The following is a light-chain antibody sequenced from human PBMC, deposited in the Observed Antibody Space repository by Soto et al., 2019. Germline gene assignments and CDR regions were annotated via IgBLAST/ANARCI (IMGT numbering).Light chain of an antibody. CDR2: TNN. Sequence: QSVLTQPPSASGTPGQRVTISCSGSSSNIGSNTVNWYQQLPGTAPKLLIYTNNQRPSGVPDRFSGSKSGTSASLAISGLQSEDEADYYCQSYDNSLSGSRVFGGGTKLTVL. J-gene: IGLJ3*02. V-gene: IGLV1-44*01. CDR1: SSNIGSNT. CDR3: QSYDNSLSGSRV.